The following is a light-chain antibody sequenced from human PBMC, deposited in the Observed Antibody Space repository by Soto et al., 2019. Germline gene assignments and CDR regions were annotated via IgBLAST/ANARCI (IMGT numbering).Light chain of an antibody. CDR3: CSYTSSSTLGGYV. CDR1: SSDVGGYNY. Sequence: QSALTQPASVSGSPGQSITISCTGTSSDVGGYNYVSWYQQHPGKAPQLMIYDVSNPPSGVSIRFSGSESDNTASLTISGLEAEDEADDYCCSYTSSSTLGGYVFGTGTKLTVL. J-gene: IGLJ1*01. CDR2: DVS. V-gene: IGLV2-14*01.